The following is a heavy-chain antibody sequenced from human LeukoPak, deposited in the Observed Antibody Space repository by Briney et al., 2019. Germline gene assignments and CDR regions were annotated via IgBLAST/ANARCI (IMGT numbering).Heavy chain of an antibody. Sequence: GGSLRLSCAASGFTFSSYAMSWVRQAPGKGLEWVASTLSSDNYIYYADSVKGRFTISRDNARNSLFLQMDSLRAEDTAVYFCARVRGPRDFWGQGTMVIVSA. V-gene: IGHV3-21*01. CDR3: ARVRGPRDF. CDR2: TLSSDNYI. CDR1: GFTFSSYA. J-gene: IGHJ3*01.